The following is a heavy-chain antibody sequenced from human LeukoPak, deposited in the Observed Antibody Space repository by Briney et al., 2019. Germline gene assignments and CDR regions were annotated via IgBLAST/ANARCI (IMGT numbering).Heavy chain of an antibody. CDR3: ARVPYYYGQTFDY. D-gene: IGHD3-10*01. J-gene: IGHJ4*02. CDR1: GFTFSSYS. CDR2: ISSSSYI. V-gene: IGHV3-21*01. Sequence: GGSLRLSCAASGFTFSSYSMNWVRQAPGKGLEWVSSISSSSYIYYADSVKGRFTISRDNAKNSLYLQMNSLRAEDTAVYYCARVPYYYGQTFDYWGQGTLVTVSS.